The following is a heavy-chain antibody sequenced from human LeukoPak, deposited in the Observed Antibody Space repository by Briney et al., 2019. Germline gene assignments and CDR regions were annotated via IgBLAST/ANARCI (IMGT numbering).Heavy chain of an antibody. Sequence: GGSLRVSCAASGFTFNIYSMSWVRQADGRGRGWVSSIPSSGDATFYADSVEDRFTISRDHSKNTLYLQMSRLRAEDTAVYYCAKDRPNYHESNGHYYRPNGDYWGQGTLVTVSS. D-gene: IGHD3-22*01. CDR1: GFTFNIYS. CDR2: IPSSGDAT. J-gene: IGHJ4*02. V-gene: IGHV3-23*01. CDR3: AKDRPNYHESNGHYYRPNGDY.